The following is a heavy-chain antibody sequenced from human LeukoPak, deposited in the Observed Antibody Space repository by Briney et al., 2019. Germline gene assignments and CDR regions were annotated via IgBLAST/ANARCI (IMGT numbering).Heavy chain of an antibody. Sequence: TLSLTCTVSGGSISSGGYYWSWIRQPPGKGLEWIGHIYYSGSTYYNPSLKSRVTISVDTSKTQFSLKLSSVTAAHTAVYYCARDTPGDLDAFDIWGQGTMVTVSS. CDR3: ARDTPGDLDAFDI. V-gene: IGHV4-31*03. CDR1: GGSISSGGYY. J-gene: IGHJ3*02. D-gene: IGHD7-27*01. CDR2: IYYSGST.